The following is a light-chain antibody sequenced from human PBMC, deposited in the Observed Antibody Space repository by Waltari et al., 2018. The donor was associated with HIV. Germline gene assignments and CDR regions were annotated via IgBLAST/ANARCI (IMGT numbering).Light chain of an antibody. CDR1: RSNIGAGYD. CDR3: QSYDSSLSVVV. J-gene: IGLJ2*01. Sequence: QSVLTQPPSVSGAPGQRVTISCTGRRSNIGAGYDVHWYQHLPGTAPKLLYYGNSNRPSGVPDRFSGSKSGTSASLAITGLQAEDESDYYCQSYDSSLSVVVFGGGTKLTVL. CDR2: GNS. V-gene: IGLV1-40*01.